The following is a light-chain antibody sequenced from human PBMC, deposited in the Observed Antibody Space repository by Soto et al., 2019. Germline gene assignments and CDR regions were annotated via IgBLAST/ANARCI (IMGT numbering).Light chain of an antibody. CDR2: GVS. J-gene: IGLJ1*01. CDR3: SSHTSSSALQV. Sequence: QSALTQPASVSGSPGQSITISCTGTISDFVVYNYVSWYQQHPGKAPKLMIYGVSNRPSGVSNRFSGSKSGNTASLTISGLQADDEADYYCSSHTSSSALQVFGTGTKLTVL. V-gene: IGLV2-14*01. CDR1: ISDFVVYNY.